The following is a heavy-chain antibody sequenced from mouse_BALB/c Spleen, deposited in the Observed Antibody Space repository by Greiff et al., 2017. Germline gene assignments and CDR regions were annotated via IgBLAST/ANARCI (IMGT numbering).Heavy chain of an antibody. V-gene: IGHV2-2*02. J-gene: IGHJ4*01. D-gene: IGHD2-2*01. CDR2: IWSGGST. CDR1: SFSLTSYG. CDR3: ARIYYGYDDAMDY. Sequence: QVQLKDSGPGLVQPSQSLSITCTVSSFSLTSYGVHWVRQSPGKGLEWLGVIWSGGSTDYNAAFISRLSISKDNSKSQVFFKMNSLQANDTAIYYCARIYYGYDDAMDYWGQGTSVTVSS.